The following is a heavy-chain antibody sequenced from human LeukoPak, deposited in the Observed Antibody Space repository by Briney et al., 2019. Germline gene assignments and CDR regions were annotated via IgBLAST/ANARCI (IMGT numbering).Heavy chain of an antibody. CDR1: GVTFSSYS. Sequence: GGSLRLSCAASGVTFSSYSMNWVRQAPGKGLEWVSSISSSSSYIYYADSVKGRFTISRDNAKNPVYVQMNSLRAEDTAVYYCARGGFNWNDPIDYWGQGTLVTVSS. CDR3: ARGGFNWNDPIDY. CDR2: ISSSSSYI. J-gene: IGHJ4*02. D-gene: IGHD1-20*01. V-gene: IGHV3-21*01.